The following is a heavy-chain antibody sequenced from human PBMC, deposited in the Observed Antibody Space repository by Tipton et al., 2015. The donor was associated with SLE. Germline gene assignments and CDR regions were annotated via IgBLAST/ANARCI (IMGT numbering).Heavy chain of an antibody. Sequence: TLSLTCTVSGGSISSSSYYWGWIRQPPGKGLEWIGSIYYSGSTNYSPSLKSRVTISVDTSKNQFSLRLSSVTAADTAVYFCARDLSGWNDEYVYWGQGTLVTVSS. CDR2: IYYSGST. V-gene: IGHV4-39*07. CDR3: ARDLSGWNDEYVY. CDR1: GGSISSSSYY. J-gene: IGHJ4*02. D-gene: IGHD1-1*01.